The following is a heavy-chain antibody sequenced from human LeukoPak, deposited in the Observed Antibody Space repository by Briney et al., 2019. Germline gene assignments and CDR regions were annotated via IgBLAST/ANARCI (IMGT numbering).Heavy chain of an antibody. D-gene: IGHD3-9*01. CDR3: ARFDGNYYYNMDV. J-gene: IGHJ6*03. CDR2: ISAYNGNT. CDR1: GYTFTSYG. Sequence: ASVKLSCKASGYTFTSYGISWVRQAPGQGLGWMGWISAYNGNTNYAQKLQGRVTMTTDKSTSTAYMELRSLRSDDTAVYYCARFDGNYYYNMDVWGKGTTVTVSS. V-gene: IGHV1-18*01.